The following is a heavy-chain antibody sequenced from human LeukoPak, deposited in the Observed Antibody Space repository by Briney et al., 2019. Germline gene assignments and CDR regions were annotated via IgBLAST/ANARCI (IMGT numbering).Heavy chain of an antibody. CDR3: AKTPYSSGWYYFDY. J-gene: IGHJ4*02. Sequence: TGGSLRLSCAASGFTFDDYAMHWVRQAPGKGLEWVSGISWNSGSIGYADSVKGRFTISRDNAKNSLYLQMNSLRAEDTALYYCAKTPYSSGWYYFDYWVQGTLVTVSS. D-gene: IGHD6-19*01. V-gene: IGHV3-9*01. CDR1: GFTFDDYA. CDR2: ISWNSGSI.